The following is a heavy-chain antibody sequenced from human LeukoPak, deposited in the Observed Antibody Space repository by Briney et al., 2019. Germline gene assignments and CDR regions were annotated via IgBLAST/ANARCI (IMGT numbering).Heavy chain of an antibody. CDR3: ARDTSRISKLIQLWLIDY. CDR2: ISAYNGNT. D-gene: IGHD5-18*01. CDR1: GYTFTSYG. Sequence: GAPVKVSCKASGYTFTSYGISWVRQAPGQGLEWMGWISAYNGNTNYAQKLQGRVTMTTDTSTSTAYMELRSLRSDDTAVYYCARDTSRISKLIQLWLIDYWGQGTLVTVSS. V-gene: IGHV1-18*01. J-gene: IGHJ4*02.